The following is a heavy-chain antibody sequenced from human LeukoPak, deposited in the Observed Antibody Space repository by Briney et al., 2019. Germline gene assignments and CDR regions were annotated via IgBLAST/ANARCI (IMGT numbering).Heavy chain of an antibody. Sequence: GGSLRLSCAASGFIFSSYWMSWVRQAPGKGLGWVANIKQDGSEKYYVDSVKGRFTISRDNAKNSLYLQMNSLRAEDTAVYYCASLTYILTGYYQPPYYFDYWGQGTLVTVSS. J-gene: IGHJ4*02. CDR2: IKQDGSEK. CDR1: GFIFSSYW. CDR3: ASLTYILTGYYQPPYYFDY. D-gene: IGHD3-9*01. V-gene: IGHV3-7*01.